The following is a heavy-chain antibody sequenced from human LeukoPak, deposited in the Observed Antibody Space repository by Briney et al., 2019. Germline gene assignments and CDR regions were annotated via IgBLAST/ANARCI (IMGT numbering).Heavy chain of an antibody. CDR3: ARFSSSSINY. Sequence: PGGSLRLSCAASGFTFSSYSMNWVRQAPGKGLGWVSSISSSSSYIYYADSVKGRFTIPRDNAKNSLYLQMNSLRAEDTAVYYCARFSSSSINYWGQGTLVTVSS. CDR1: GFTFSSYS. CDR2: ISSSSSYI. V-gene: IGHV3-21*01. J-gene: IGHJ4*02. D-gene: IGHD6-13*01.